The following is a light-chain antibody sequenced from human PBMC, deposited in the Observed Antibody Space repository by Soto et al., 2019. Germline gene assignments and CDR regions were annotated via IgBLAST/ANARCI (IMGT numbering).Light chain of an antibody. CDR2: DAS. CDR3: QQRSAWPLT. V-gene: IGKV3-11*01. Sequence: MLTQSPATLSLSPGDRAILSCRASQDVSISLGWYQQKPGQAPRLLIYDASNRATGIPDRFSGSGSGTDFTLTISSLEPEDFAVYYCQQRSAWPLTFGGGTKVEIK. J-gene: IGKJ4*01. CDR1: QDVSIS.